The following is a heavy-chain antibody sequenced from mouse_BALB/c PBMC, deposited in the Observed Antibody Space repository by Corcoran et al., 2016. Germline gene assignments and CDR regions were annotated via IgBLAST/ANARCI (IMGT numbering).Heavy chain of an antibody. V-gene: IGHV1-9*01. J-gene: IGHJ1*01. CDR2: IFPGSGST. CDR1: GYTFSSYW. Sequence: QVQLQQSGAGLMKPVASVKISCKATGYTFSSYWIVWVRQRPGHGLEWIGEIFPGSGSTNYNEKFKRKATFTADTSSNTAYMQLSSLTSEDSGVFYCARNGEWISDVWGAGTTVTVSS. CDR3: ARNGEWISDV.